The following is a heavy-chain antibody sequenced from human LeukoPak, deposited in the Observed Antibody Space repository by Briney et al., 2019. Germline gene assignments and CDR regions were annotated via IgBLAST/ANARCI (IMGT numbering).Heavy chain of an antibody. V-gene: IGHV4-34*01. J-gene: IGHJ4*02. CDR1: GGSFTGYY. Sequence: SETLSLTCAVYGGSFTGYYWTWIRQPPGKGLEWIGEITHGGSTNYNPSLKSRVTISIDTSKNQFSLRPTSVTAADTAVYYCASAVIPAADLDYWGQGTLVTVSS. D-gene: IGHD2-2*01. CDR2: ITHGGST. CDR3: ASAVIPAADLDY.